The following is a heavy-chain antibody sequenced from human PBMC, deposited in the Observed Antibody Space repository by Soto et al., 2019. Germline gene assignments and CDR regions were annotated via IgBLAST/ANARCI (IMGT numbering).Heavy chain of an antibody. Sequence: QVQLVQSGAEVKKPGSSVKVSCKASGGTFSSYAISWVRQAPGQGLEWMGGIIPIFGTAHYAQKVQGRVTITADESTSKAYMELSSLRSEDTAVYYCASNNRITIFGVGMMNWYFDLWGRGTLVTVSS. V-gene: IGHV1-69*12. J-gene: IGHJ2*01. CDR2: IIPIFGTA. CDR1: GGTFSSYA. D-gene: IGHD3-3*01. CDR3: ASNNRITIFGVGMMNWYFDL.